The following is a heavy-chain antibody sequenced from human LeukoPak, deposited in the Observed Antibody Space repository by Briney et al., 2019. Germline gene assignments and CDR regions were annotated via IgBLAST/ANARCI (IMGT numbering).Heavy chain of an antibody. Sequence: SETLSLTCTVPGGSISSYYWSWIRQPPGKGLEWIGYIYYSGSTNYNPSLKSRVTISVDTSKNQFSLKLSSVTAADTAVYYCARTYGSGSYGPFDYWGQGTLVTVSS. J-gene: IGHJ4*02. CDR1: GGSISSYY. CDR3: ARTYGSGSYGPFDY. CDR2: IYYSGST. D-gene: IGHD3-10*01. V-gene: IGHV4-59*08.